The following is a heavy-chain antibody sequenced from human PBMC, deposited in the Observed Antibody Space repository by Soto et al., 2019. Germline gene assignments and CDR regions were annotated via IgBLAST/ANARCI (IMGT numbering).Heavy chain of an antibody. Sequence: GGSLRLSCAASGFTFSSLAITWVRQAPGRGLEWVSTITAGGETTYYADSLRGRFTISRDNSKNTLYLQINSLRAEDTALYYCAKGSGSSWSALYFDYWGQGTLVTVSS. CDR3: AKGSGSSWSALYFDY. CDR2: ITAGGETT. V-gene: IGHV3-23*01. D-gene: IGHD6-13*01. CDR1: GFTFSSLA. J-gene: IGHJ4*02.